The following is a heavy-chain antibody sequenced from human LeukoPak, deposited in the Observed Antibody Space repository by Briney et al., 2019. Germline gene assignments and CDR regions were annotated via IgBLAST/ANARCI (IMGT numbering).Heavy chain of an antibody. D-gene: IGHD2-2*01. CDR3: AREGAYCSSTSCYGLRAFDI. Sequence: GGSLRLSCTASGFTFTTYWMSWVRQTPGKGLEWVANIKQDGSEKYYVDSVKGRFTISRDNAKNSLYLQMNSLRGEDTALYYCAREGAYCSSTSCYGLRAFDIWGQGTMVTVSS. V-gene: IGHV3-7*01. J-gene: IGHJ3*02. CDR2: IKQDGSEK. CDR1: GFTFTTYW.